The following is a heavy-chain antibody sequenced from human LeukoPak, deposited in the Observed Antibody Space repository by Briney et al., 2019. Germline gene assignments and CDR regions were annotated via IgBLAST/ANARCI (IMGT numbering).Heavy chain of an antibody. J-gene: IGHJ5*02. D-gene: IGHD3-22*01. V-gene: IGHV1-2*02. CDR2: ISPNSGDT. CDR1: GYTFTGYL. Sequence: EASVKVSCKASGYTFTGYLMHWVRQAPGQGLEWMGWISPNSGDTKYAQKFQGRVTMTRDTSISTAYMEVSRLRSDDTAVYYCARERESSSYSSLDPWGQGTLVTVSS. CDR3: ARERESSSYSSLDP.